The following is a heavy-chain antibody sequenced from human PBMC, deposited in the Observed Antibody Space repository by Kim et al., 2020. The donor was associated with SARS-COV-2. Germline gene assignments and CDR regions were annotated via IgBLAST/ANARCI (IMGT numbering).Heavy chain of an antibody. V-gene: IGHV3-74*01. CDR3: VRDMVGTVEL. CDR2: LNEDGSTT. D-gene: IGHD3-10*01. Sequence: GGSLRLSCAASGFTFSNYWMHWVRQAPGKGPVWVSRLNEDGSTTNYADSVKGRFTISRDNARNTLYLHMDSLRAEDTALYYCVRDMVGTVELWGWGTLAT. CDR1: GFTFSNYW. J-gene: IGHJ4*02.